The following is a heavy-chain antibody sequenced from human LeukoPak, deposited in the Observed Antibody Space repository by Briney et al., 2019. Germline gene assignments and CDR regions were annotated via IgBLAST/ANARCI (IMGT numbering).Heavy chain of an antibody. Sequence: PSETLSLTCTVSGGSISSYYWSWIRQPPGKGLEWIGYIYYSGSTNYNPSLKSRVTITVDTSKNQFSLKLSSVTAADTAVYYCARQQLSQLYYFDYWGQGTLVTVSS. J-gene: IGHJ4*02. D-gene: IGHD6-13*01. CDR1: GGSISSYY. CDR2: IYYSGST. V-gene: IGHV4-59*01. CDR3: ARQQLSQLYYFDY.